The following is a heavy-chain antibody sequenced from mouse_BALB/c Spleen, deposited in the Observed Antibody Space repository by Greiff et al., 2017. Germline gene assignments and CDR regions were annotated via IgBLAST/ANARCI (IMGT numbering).Heavy chain of an antibody. CDR2: INPNNGGT. J-gene: IGHJ3*01. CDR1: GYTFTEYT. V-gene: IGHV1-18*01. Sequence: EVQLQQSGPELVKPGASVKISCKTSGYTFTEYTMHWVKQSHGKSLEWIGGINPNNGGTSYNQKFKGKATLTADKSSSTAYMQLSSLTSEDSAVYFCAREGPHRYGNYPAWFAYWGQGTLVTVSA. D-gene: IGHD2-1*01. CDR3: AREGPHRYGNYPAWFAY.